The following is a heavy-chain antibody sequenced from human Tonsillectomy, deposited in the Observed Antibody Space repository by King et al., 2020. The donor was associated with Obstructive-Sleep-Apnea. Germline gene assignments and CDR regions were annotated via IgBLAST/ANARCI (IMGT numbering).Heavy chain of an antibody. CDR2: IIPIFGTA. J-gene: IGHJ6*02. D-gene: IGHD5-12*01. V-gene: IGHV1-69*01. Sequence: QLVQSGAEVKKPGSSVKVSCKAAGGTFSSYAISWVRQAPGQGLEWMGGIIPIFGTANHAQKVQGRVTITADESTSTAYMELSSLRSEDTAVYYCARVESGYDLSYYGMDVWGQGTTVTVSS. CDR1: GGTFSSYA. CDR3: ARVESGYDLSYYGMDV.